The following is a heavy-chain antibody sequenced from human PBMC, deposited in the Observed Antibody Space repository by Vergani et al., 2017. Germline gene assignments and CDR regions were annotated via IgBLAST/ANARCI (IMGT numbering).Heavy chain of an antibody. CDR1: EFTFSNYA. CDR2: ISRSSTNI. J-gene: IGHJ4*02. V-gene: IGHV3-48*04. D-gene: IGHD1-26*01. CDR3: ATGILGN. Sequence: EVQLLESGGGLVQPGGSLRLTCAASEFTFSNYAMNWVRQAPGKGLEWVSYISRSSTNIYYADSLKGRFTISRDNAKNSLYLQMNSLRAEDTAVYYCATGILGNWGQGTLVTVSS.